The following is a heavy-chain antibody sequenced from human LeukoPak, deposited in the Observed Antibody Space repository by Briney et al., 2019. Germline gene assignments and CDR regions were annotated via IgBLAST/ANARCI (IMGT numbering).Heavy chain of an antibody. Sequence: GGSLRLSCAASGFTLRGYWMHWVPQVQGRGLGWVARINPGGSSITYADSVKGRFTISRDNAKNTLYLQMDSLRAEDTGVYYCARSNQADDYWGQGTLVTVSS. CDR1: GFTLRGYW. V-gene: IGHV3-74*01. J-gene: IGHJ4*02. CDR2: INPGGSSI. CDR3: ARSNQADDY. D-gene: IGHD1-14*01.